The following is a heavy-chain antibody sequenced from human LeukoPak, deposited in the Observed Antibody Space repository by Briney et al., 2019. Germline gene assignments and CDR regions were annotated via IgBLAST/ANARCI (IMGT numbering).Heavy chain of an antibody. Sequence: GGSLRLSCAASGFIFSSYGMHWVRQAPGKGLEWVAFIRYDGSNKYYADSVKGRFSISRDNSKNMLYLQMNSLRAEDTAVYYCANYYGSGSYPASDYYYYYMDVWGKGTTVTISS. D-gene: IGHD3-10*01. J-gene: IGHJ6*03. CDR3: ANYYGSGSYPASDYYYYYMDV. CDR1: GFIFSSYG. CDR2: IRYDGSNK. V-gene: IGHV3-30*02.